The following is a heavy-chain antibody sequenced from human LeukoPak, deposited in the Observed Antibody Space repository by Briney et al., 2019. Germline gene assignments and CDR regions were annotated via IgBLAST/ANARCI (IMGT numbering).Heavy chain of an antibody. CDR3: AKHWGYMYYFDY. CDR1: GFTFSSYA. Sequence: PGGSLRLSCAASGFTFSSYAMSWVRQAPGKGLEWVSAISGSGGSTYYADSVKGRFTISRDNSKNTLYLQMNSLRTEDTAVYYCAKHWGYMYYFDYWGQGTLVTVSS. D-gene: IGHD7-27*01. CDR2: ISGSGGST. V-gene: IGHV3-23*01. J-gene: IGHJ4*02.